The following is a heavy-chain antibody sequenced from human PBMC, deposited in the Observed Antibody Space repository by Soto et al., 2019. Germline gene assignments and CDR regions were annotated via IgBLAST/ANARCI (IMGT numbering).Heavy chain of an antibody. CDR2: IYATGST. CDR3: AGVRGPYCGGDCYTPTASWIDP. CDR1: CSSISSAVYS. J-gene: IGHJ5*02. V-gene: IGHV4-30-2*01. Sequence: TLTLTCAFYCSSISSAVYSCSCILQPPEKHLEWIGYIYATGSTYYNPYLTSRVTISVDRYKTQFSVKLSSVTAVDMAVYYCAGVRGPYCGGDCYTPTASWIDPWGHGTLVTVSS. D-gene: IGHD2-21*02.